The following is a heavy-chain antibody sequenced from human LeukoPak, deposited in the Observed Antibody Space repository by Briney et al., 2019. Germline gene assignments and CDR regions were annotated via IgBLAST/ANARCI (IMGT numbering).Heavy chain of an antibody. CDR3: ARHVSENVRYFDD. V-gene: IGHV4-38-2*01. CDR1: GYSISSGYY. J-gene: IGHJ4*02. D-gene: IGHD2/OR15-2a*01. CDR2: IYHSGST. Sequence: SETLSLTCAVSGYSISSGYYWGWIRQPTGKGLEWIGSIYHSGSTYYNPSLKSRVTISLDTSKNQFSLRLTSVTASDTAVYFCARHVSENVRYFDDWGQGTLVTVSS.